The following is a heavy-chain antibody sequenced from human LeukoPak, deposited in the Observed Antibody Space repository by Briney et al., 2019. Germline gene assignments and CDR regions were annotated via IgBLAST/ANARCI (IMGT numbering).Heavy chain of an antibody. CDR1: GYTFTSYG. V-gene: IGHV1-18*01. J-gene: IGHJ4*02. D-gene: IGHD3-10*01. CDR2: ISAYNGNT. CDR3: ARVQMVRGVIMQAQGVAY. Sequence: GASVKVSCKASGYTFTSYGISWVRQAPGQGLEWMGCISAYNGNTNYAQKLQGRVTMTTDTSTSTAYMELRSLRSDDTAVYYCARVQMVRGVIMQAQGVAYWGQGTLVTVSS.